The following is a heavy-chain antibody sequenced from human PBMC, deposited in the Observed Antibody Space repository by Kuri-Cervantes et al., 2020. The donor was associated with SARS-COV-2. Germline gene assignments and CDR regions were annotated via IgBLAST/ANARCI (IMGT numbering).Heavy chain of an antibody. Sequence: GESLKISCEASGFSTSSYWMHWVRQVPGKAQGWVARLNNDGRRTNYADFVRGRFTILRNNAKNTLYLQMNSLEVEDTAVYYCASDCSSTSCYFGSAGDFDYWGQGTLVTVSS. CDR1: GFSTSSYW. CDR3: ASDCSSTSCYFGSAGDFDY. D-gene: IGHD2-2*01. V-gene: IGHV3-74*01. J-gene: IGHJ4*02. CDR2: LNNDGRRT.